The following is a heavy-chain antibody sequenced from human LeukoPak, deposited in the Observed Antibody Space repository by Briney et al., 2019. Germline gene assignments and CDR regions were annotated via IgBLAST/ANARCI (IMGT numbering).Heavy chain of an antibody. Sequence: PGGSLRLSCAASGFTFSSYGMHWVRQAPGKGLEWVAVIWYDGSNKYYADSVKGRFTISRDNSKNTLYLQMNSLRAEDTAVYYCARDTKGRRGPLGGYWGQGTLVTVSS. CDR3: ARDTKGRRGPLGGY. CDR2: IWYDGSNK. D-gene: IGHD1-14*01. V-gene: IGHV3-33*01. J-gene: IGHJ4*02. CDR1: GFTFSSYG.